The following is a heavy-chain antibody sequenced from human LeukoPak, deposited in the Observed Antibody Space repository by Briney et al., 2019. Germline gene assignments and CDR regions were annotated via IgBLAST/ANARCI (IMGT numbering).Heavy chain of an antibody. Sequence: GRCLRLSRAASRYTFCSSGTQWGCDALHKGLERGADLLYDGSNKYYADSVKGRFTISRDNSKNTLYLQMNSLRAEDTAVYYCAKDVFLWFGELLEPDYWGQGTLVTVSS. D-gene: IGHD3-10*01. J-gene: IGHJ4*02. CDR3: AKDVFLWFGELLEPDY. V-gene: IGHV3-30*18. CDR1: RYTFCSSG. CDR2: LLYDGSNK.